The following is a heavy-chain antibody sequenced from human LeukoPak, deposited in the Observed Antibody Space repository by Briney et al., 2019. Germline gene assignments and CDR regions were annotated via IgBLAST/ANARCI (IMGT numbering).Heavy chain of an antibody. J-gene: IGHJ5*02. CDR1: GGSFSGYY. D-gene: IGHD2-2*01. CDR3: ARFNSANCSSTSCYSNWFDP. Sequence: PSETLSLTCAVYGGSFSGYYWSWIRQPPGKGLEWIGEINHSGSTNYNPSLKSRVTISVDTSKNQFSLKLSSVTAADTAVYYCARFNSANCSSTSCYSNWFDPWGRGTLVTVSS. V-gene: IGHV4-34*01. CDR2: INHSGST.